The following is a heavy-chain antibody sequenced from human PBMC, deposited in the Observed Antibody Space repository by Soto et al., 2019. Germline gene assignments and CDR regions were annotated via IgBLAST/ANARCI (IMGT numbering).Heavy chain of an antibody. CDR1: GFIFSSFA. V-gene: IGHV3-23*01. J-gene: IGHJ4*02. Sequence: GGSLRLSCAASGFIFSSFAMSWVRQAPGKGLEWVSTISGSDGSTYYADSVQGRFTISRDNSKNTLSLQMNSLRAEDTAVYYCAKERFCSGSSCYMDYWGKGTRVT. D-gene: IGHD2-15*01. CDR2: ISGSDGST. CDR3: AKERFCSGSSCYMDY.